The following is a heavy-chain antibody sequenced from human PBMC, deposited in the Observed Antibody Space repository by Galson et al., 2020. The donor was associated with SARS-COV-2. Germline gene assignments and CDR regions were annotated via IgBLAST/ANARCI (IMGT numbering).Heavy chain of an antibody. D-gene: IGHD3-10*01. CDR2: ISYDGDSI. CDR1: GCIFNIYA. J-gene: IGHJ4*02. V-gene: IGHV3-30-3*01. Sequence: GGSLRLSCAASGCIFNIYAMHWVRQAPGKGLEWVAMISYDGDSIYYTDSVKGRFTIYRDNSKNTLYLLMDSPTTDDTGVYYCARESRGYFDYWGQGTLVTVSS. CDR3: ARESRGYFDY.